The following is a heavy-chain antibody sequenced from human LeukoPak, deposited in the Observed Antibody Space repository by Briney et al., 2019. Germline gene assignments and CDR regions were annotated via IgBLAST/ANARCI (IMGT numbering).Heavy chain of an antibody. Sequence: SVKVSCKASGGIFSSYAISWVRQAAGQGLEWMGRIIPISGTANYAQKFQGRVTITTDEYMSTAYLELSSLRSEATALHYCAVISHYYAPPDYWGQGTLVTVSS. CDR3: AVISHYYAPPDY. D-gene: IGHD3-10*01. V-gene: IGHV1-69*05. CDR1: GGIFSSYA. J-gene: IGHJ4*02. CDR2: IIPISGTA.